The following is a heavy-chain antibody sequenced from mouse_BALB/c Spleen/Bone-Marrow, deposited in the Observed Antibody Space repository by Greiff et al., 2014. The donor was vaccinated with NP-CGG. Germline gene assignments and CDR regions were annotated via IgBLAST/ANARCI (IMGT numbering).Heavy chain of an antibody. Sequence: EVKLVESGGGVVQPGGSRKLSCAASGFNFSDYGMAWVRLAPGKGPEWVAFISNLAYSIYYADTVTGRFTISRENAKNTLYLEMSSLRFEDTAMYYCTRDRGYDGGYYFDYWGQGTTRTVSS. V-gene: IGHV5-15*02. CDR1: GFNFSDYG. D-gene: IGHD2-2*01. CDR2: ISNLAYSI. CDR3: TRDRGYDGGYYFDY. J-gene: IGHJ2*01.